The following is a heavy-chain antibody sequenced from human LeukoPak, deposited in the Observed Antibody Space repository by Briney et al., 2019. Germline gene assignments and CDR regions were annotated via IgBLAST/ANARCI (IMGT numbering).Heavy chain of an antibody. CDR1: GYTFTGYY. Sequence: GASVKVSCKASGYTFTGYYMHWARQAPGQGLEWMGWINPDSGGTNYAQKFQSRVTMTRDTSISTAYMELSRLRSDDTAVYYCARSIVVVIATQGPDYWGQGTLVTVSS. V-gene: IGHV1-2*02. CDR2: INPDSGGT. D-gene: IGHD2-21*01. J-gene: IGHJ4*02. CDR3: ARSIVVVIATQGPDY.